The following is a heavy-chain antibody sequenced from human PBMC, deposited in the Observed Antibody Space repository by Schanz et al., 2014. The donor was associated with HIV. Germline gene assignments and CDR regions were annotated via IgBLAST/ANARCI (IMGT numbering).Heavy chain of an antibody. CDR3: GKDGSRKVRFLEGPGWYSES. CDR2: ISFDGSNK. J-gene: IGHJ4*01. CDR1: GFTFRKYG. D-gene: IGHD3-3*01. V-gene: IGHV3-30*18. Sequence: QVQLVESGGGVVQPGWSLRLSCVGSGFTFRKYGMHWVRQGPGKGLQWLASISFDGSNKYYGDSVKGRFTISRDNSKNTVYLEMNNLRSEDTAMYYCGKDGSRKVRFLEGPGWYSESWGRGIRVTASS.